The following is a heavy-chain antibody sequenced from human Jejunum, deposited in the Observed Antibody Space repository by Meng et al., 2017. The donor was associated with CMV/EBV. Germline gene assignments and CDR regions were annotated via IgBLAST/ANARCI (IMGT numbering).Heavy chain of an antibody. CDR1: GVG. CDR3: SHIFHRSGWYGDY. CDR2: IFWDEDK. D-gene: IGHD6-19*01. J-gene: IGHJ4*02. Sequence: GVGLGWIRQPPGRALEWLAVIFWDEDKRYSPSLKNRLTITKDTSKNQVVLTMTNVDPADTATYYCSHIFHRSGWYGDYWGQGTLVTVSS. V-gene: IGHV2-5*02.